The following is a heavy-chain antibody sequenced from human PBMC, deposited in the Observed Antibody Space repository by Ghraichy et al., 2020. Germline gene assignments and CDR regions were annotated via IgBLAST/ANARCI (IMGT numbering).Heavy chain of an antibody. D-gene: IGHD1-26*01. Sequence: GGSLRLSCAASGFTFSSYAMHWVRQAPGKGLEWVSGMTYNGYTAYADSVKGRVTISRDNSKNTVDLQMNSLRAEDTALYYCAKKYSGCYPFDYWGQGALVRVSS. CDR1: GFTFSSYA. V-gene: IGHV3-23*01. CDR2: MTYNGYT. CDR3: AKKYSGCYPFDY. J-gene: IGHJ4*02.